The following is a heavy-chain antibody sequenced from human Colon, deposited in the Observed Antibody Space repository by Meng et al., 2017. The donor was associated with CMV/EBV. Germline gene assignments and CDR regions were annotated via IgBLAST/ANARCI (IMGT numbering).Heavy chain of an antibody. CDR2: IIPVIGTA. V-gene: IGHV1-69*06. D-gene: IGHD3-10*01. CDR3: ATDTLARGVIEYFYGMDV. J-gene: IGHJ6*02. CDR1: GGTFLSYG. Sequence: SVKVSCKASGGTFLSYGYSWVRQAPGQGLEWMGGIIPVIGTANYAQKFQGRVTITADRSTSTAYLELSGLRSEDTVVYYCATDTLARGVIEYFYGMDVWGQGTTVTVSS.